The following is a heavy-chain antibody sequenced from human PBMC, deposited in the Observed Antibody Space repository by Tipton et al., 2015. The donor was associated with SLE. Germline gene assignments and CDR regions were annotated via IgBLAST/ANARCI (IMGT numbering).Heavy chain of an antibody. CDR3: AGAPGIGLVAVRGQVDY. V-gene: IGHV4-59*02. D-gene: IGHD3/OR15-3a*01. Sequence: TLSLTCTVSGGSVNGHYWNWIRQAPGKGLEWIGYIYYKGSTDYNSSLKSRLTISIDTSKNQVSLKLTSVTAAATAVYYCAGAPGIGLVAVRGQVDYWGQGALVTVSS. CDR2: IYYKGST. J-gene: IGHJ4*02. CDR1: GGSVNGHY.